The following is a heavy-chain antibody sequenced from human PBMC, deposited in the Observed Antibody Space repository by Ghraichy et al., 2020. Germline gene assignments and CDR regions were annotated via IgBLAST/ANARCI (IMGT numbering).Heavy chain of an antibody. J-gene: IGHJ3*02. D-gene: IGHD4-17*01. V-gene: IGHV3-23*01. CDR1: GFTFSSYA. CDR3: VCGYGDYEIAFDI. Sequence: GGSLRLSCAASGFTFSSYAMSWVRQAPGKGLEWVSAISGSGGSTYYADSVKGRFTISRDNSKNTLYLQMNSLRAEDTAVYYCVCGYGDYEIAFDIWGQGTMVTVSS. CDR2: ISGSGGST.